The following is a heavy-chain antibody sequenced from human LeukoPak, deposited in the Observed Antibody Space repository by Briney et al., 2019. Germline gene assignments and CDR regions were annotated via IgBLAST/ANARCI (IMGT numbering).Heavy chain of an antibody. CDR1: GFTFSSYW. Sequence: PGGSLRLSCAASGFTFSSYWMTWVRQAPGKGLEWVANIKQDGSEKYYVGSVKGRFTISRDNAKNSLYLQMNSLRAEDTAVYYCARDDPGLCFDYWGQGTLVTVSS. V-gene: IGHV3-7*01. CDR3: ARDDPGLCFDY. CDR2: IKQDGSEK. J-gene: IGHJ4*02.